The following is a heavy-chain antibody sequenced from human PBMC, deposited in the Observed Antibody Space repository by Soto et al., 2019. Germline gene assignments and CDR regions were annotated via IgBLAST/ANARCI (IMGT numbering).Heavy chain of an antibody. CDR2: ISYDGSNK. CDR1: GFTFSSYG. Sequence: GVSLRLSCAASGFTFSSYGMHWVRQAPGKGLEWVAVISYDGSNKYYADSVKGRFTISRDNSKNTLYLQMNSLRAEDTAVYYCAKEGQFWSGYYPVNWFDPWGQGTLVTVSS. D-gene: IGHD3-3*01. V-gene: IGHV3-30*18. J-gene: IGHJ5*02. CDR3: AKEGQFWSGYYPVNWFDP.